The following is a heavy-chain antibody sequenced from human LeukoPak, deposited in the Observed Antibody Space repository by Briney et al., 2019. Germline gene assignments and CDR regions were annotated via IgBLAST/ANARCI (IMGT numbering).Heavy chain of an antibody. V-gene: IGHV3-30*04. D-gene: IGHD3-22*01. Sequence: PGGSLRLSCVASGFTFSSYAMHWVRQAPGKGLEWVAVISYDGSNKYYADSVKGRFTISRDNSKNTLYLQMNSLRAEDTAVYYCARADRYYYDSSGTLDYWGQGTLVTVSS. CDR3: ARADRYYYDSSGTLDY. CDR1: GFTFSSYA. J-gene: IGHJ4*02. CDR2: ISYDGSNK.